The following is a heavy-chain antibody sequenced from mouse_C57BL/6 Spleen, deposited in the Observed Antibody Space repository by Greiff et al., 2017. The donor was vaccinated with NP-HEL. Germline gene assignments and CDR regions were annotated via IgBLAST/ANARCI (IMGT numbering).Heavy chain of an antibody. V-gene: IGHV1-85*01. CDR2: IYPRDGST. J-gene: IGHJ4*01. D-gene: IGHD3-2*02. CDR1: GYTFTSYD. Sequence: VHLVESGPELVKPGASVKLSCKASGYTFTSYDINWVKQRPGQGLEWIGWIYPRDGSTKYNEKFKGKATLTVDTSSSTAYMELHSLTSEDSAVYFCAREGTAQATFAMDYWGQGTSVTVSS. CDR3: AREGTAQATFAMDY.